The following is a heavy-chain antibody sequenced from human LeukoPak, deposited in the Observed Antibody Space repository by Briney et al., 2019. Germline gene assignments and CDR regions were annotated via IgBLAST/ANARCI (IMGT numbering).Heavy chain of an antibody. D-gene: IGHD2/OR15-2a*01. J-gene: IGHJ6*03. CDR1: GGSISSSNW. Sequence: PSGTLSLTCAVSGGSISSSNWWSWVRQPPGKGLEWIGEIYHSGSTNYNPSLKSRVTISVDKSKNQFSLKLSSVTAADTAVYYCARAGGMVTSQNIVKVYYYYYMDVWGKGTTVTVSS. CDR3: ARAGGMVTSQNIVKVYYYYYMDV. V-gene: IGHV4-4*02. CDR2: IYHSGST.